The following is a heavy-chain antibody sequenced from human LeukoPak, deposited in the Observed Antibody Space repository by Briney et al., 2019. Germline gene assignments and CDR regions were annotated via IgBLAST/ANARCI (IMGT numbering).Heavy chain of an antibody. J-gene: IGHJ2*01. D-gene: IGHD3-22*01. Sequence: ASVKVSCKASGYTFTSYYMHWVRQAPGQGLEWMGIITPSGGSTSYAQKFQGRVTMTRDTSTSTVYMELSSLRSEDTAVYYCAREGDSSGYYERYFDLWGRGTLVTVSS. CDR3: AREGDSSGYYERYFDL. V-gene: IGHV1-46*01. CDR1: GYTFTSYY. CDR2: ITPSGGST.